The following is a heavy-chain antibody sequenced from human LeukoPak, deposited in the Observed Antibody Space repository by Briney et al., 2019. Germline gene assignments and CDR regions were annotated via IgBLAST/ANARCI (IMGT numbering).Heavy chain of an antibody. Sequence: SVKVSCKASGYAFTGYYMHWVRQAPGQGLEWMGWINPNSGGTNYAQKFQGRVTMTRDTSISTAYMELSRLRSDDTAVYYCARVRCSGGSCYSAYYYYYGMDVWGQGTTVTVSS. CDR2: INPNSGGT. CDR3: ARVRCSGGSCYSAYYYYYGMDV. J-gene: IGHJ6*02. V-gene: IGHV1-2*02. D-gene: IGHD2-15*01. CDR1: GYAFTGYY.